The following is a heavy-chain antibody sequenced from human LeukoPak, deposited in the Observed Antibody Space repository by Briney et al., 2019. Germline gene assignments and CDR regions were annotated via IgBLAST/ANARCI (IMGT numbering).Heavy chain of an antibody. J-gene: IGHJ4*02. CDR2: INPSGGST. V-gene: IGHV1-46*01. D-gene: IGHD2-15*01. CDR1: GYTFTSYY. CDR3: ARGRAKGYCSGGSCYGGYFDY. Sequence: ASVKVSCKAPGYTFTSYYMHWVRQAPGQGLEWMGIINPSGGSTSYAQKFQGRVTMTRDMSTSTVYMELSSLRSEDTAVYYCARGRAKGYCSGGSCYGGYFDYWGQGTLVTVSS.